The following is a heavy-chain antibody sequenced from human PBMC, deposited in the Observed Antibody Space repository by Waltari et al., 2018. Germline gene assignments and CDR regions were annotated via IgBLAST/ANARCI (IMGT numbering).Heavy chain of an antibody. D-gene: IGHD1-26*01. CDR1: GGPIRRYY. Sequence: QVQLQESGPGLVKPSETLSLSGPVSGGPIRRYYWSWIRQPAGKGLEWIGRIYTSGSTNYNPSLKSRVTMSVDTSKNQFSLKLSSVTAADTAVYYCARDGRYGGILDYWGQGTLVTVSS. V-gene: IGHV4-4*07. CDR2: IYTSGST. CDR3: ARDGRYGGILDY. J-gene: IGHJ4*02.